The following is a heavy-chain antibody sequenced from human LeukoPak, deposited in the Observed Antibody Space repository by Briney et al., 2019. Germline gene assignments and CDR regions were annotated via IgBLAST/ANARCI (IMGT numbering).Heavy chain of an antibody. CDR3: ARRTIYSDAFDI. J-gene: IGHJ3*02. CDR2: IYPVDSGT. Sequence: GESLKISCKGSGYRFSNYWIAWVRQMPGKGLEWMGVIYPVDSGTRFSPSFEGRVTISVDKSISNAYLQWSSLKASDTAMYYCARRTIYSDAFDIWGQGTMVTVSS. D-gene: IGHD2-15*01. CDR1: GYRFSNYW. V-gene: IGHV5-51*01.